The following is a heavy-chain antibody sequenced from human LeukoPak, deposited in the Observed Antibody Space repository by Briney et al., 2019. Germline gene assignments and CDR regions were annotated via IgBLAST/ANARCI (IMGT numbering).Heavy chain of an antibody. CDR1: GFSFSGFE. J-gene: IGHJ4*02. D-gene: IGHD4-23*01. CDR2: IKRKTDGGTT. CDR3: TARDYGGNQLFDC. Sequence: GGSLRLSCAASGFSFSGFEMNWVRQAPRKGLEWVGHIKRKTDGGTTDYAAPMRGGFTISREDSKNTLYMQMNRLKCEETAVYYCTARDYGGNQLFDCWGQGTLVTVSS. V-gene: IGHV3-15*01.